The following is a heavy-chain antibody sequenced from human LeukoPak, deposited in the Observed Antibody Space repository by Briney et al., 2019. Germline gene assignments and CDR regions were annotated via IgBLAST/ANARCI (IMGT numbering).Heavy chain of an antibody. CDR2: ISGRGGTT. V-gene: IGHV3-23*01. Sequence: GGSLRLSCAASGFTFSGFAMSWVRQTPGKGLECVSGISGRGGTTYYADSVKGRFTISRDNSKNTLDLQMNSLRAEDTAVYYCAKREGFNNGNFDYWGQGALVTVSS. CDR1: GFTFSGFA. D-gene: IGHD5-18*01. J-gene: IGHJ4*02. CDR3: AKREGFNNGNFDY.